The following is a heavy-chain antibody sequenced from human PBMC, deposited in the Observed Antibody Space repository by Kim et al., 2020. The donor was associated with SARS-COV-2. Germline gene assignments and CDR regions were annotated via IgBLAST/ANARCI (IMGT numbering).Heavy chain of an antibody. V-gene: IGHV3-23*01. CDR2: ISGNGHNT. Sequence: GGSLRLSCAASGFTFSSYAMTWVRQAPGKGLVWVSGISGNGHNTYYADSVKGRFTISRDNSQNTLYLQMNSLRVEDTAVYYCAKDGYYYDSSGFDSWGQG. J-gene: IGHJ4*02. CDR1: GFTFSSYA. CDR3: AKDGYYYDSSGFDS. D-gene: IGHD3-22*01.